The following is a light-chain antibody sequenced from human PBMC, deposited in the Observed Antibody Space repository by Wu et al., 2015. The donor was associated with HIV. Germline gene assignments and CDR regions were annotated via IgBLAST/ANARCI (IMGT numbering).Light chain of an antibody. Sequence: EIVLTQSPATLSLSPGDRATLSCRASQSVGTYLDWYQQRPGQSPRLLIYDASTRTSGIPARFSGSGSGTDFTLTISSLEPEDFAVYYCQQRSNWLTFGGGPRWRSN. CDR1: QSVGTY. J-gene: IGKJ4*01. CDR2: DAS. CDR3: QQRSNWLT. V-gene: IGKV3-11*01.